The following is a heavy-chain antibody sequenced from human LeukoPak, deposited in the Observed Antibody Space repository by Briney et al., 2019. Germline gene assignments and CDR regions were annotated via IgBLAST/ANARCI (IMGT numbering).Heavy chain of an antibody. CDR3: ARDSNYYDSSGYYWYYGMDV. CDR1: GGSISSYY. J-gene: IGHJ6*02. Sequence: SETLSLTCTVSGGSISSYYWSWIRQPPGKGLEWIGYIYYSGSTNYDPSLKSRVTISVDTSKNQFSLKLSSVTAADTAVYYCARDSNYYDSSGYYWYYGMDVWGQGTTVTVSS. CDR2: IYYSGST. V-gene: IGHV4-59*01. D-gene: IGHD3-22*01.